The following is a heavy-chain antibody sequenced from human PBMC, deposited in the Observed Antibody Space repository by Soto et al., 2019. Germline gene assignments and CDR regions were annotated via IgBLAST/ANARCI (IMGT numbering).Heavy chain of an antibody. CDR3: ARGVTEGVDY. J-gene: IGHJ4*02. Sequence: GASVKVSCKASGYSFTGLDINWVRQTTGQGLEWMGWIQPSSGRTGYAQKFQGRVTMTRDTSINTAYMELSSLTSDDTAFYYCARGVTEGVDYWGQGPLVTASS. D-gene: IGHD1-26*01. V-gene: IGHV1-8*01. CDR1: GYSFTGLD. CDR2: IQPSSGRT.